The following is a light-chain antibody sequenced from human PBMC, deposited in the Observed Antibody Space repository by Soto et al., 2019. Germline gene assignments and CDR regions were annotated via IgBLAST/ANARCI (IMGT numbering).Light chain of an antibody. CDR1: SSDVGGYNY. Sequence: QSVLTQPPSASGSPGQSVTISCTGTSSDVGGYNYVSWYQQYPGRAPKLMIYEVTKRPSGVPDRCSGSKSGNTASLTVSGLKAEDEADYYCSSYAASNNFYFVFGGGTKLTVL. J-gene: IGLJ3*02. CDR2: EVT. CDR3: SSYAASNNFYFV. V-gene: IGLV2-8*01.